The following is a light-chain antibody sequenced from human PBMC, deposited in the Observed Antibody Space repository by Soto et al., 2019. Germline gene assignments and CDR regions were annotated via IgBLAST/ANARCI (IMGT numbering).Light chain of an antibody. J-gene: IGLJ1*01. Sequence: QSVLTQPASVSGSPGQSITISCTGTSSDVGHNKYVSWYQQYPGKVPKLLINKVSNRPSGVSNRFSGSKSGNTASLTISGLLAEDEAVYFCTSSTSDSLYVFGTGTKVTVL. V-gene: IGLV2-14*01. CDR2: KVS. CDR1: SSDVGHNKY. CDR3: TSSTSDSLYV.